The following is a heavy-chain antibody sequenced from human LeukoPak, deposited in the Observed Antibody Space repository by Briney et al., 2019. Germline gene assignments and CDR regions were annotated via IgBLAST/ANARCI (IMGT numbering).Heavy chain of an antibody. J-gene: IGHJ4*02. CDR1: GFTFSSDR. CDR2: IKQDGSEK. CDR3: ARAFDY. V-gene: IGHV3-7*01. Sequence: GGSLRLSCAASGFTFSSDRMSWVRQAPGKGLEWVANIKQDGSEKYYVDSVKGRFTISRDNAKNSLYLQMNSLRAEDTAVYYCARAFDYWGQGTLVTVSS.